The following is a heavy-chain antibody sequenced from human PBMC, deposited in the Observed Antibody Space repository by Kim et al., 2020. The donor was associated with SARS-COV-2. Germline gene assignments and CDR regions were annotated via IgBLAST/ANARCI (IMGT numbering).Heavy chain of an antibody. V-gene: IGHV4-59*01. CDR3: ARGVDN. Sequence: SETLSLTCTVSGASISSYYWSWIRQPPGKGLEWIGYIYYSGSTNYNPSLKSRVTISVDTSKNQFSLKLSSVTAADTAVYYCARGVDNWGQGTQVT. J-gene: IGHJ4*02. CDR2: IYYSGST. CDR1: GASISSYY.